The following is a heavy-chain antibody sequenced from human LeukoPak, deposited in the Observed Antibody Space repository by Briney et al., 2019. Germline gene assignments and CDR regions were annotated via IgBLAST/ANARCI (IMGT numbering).Heavy chain of an antibody. CDR3: AREGIWFGELLDYYYGMDV. J-gene: IGHJ6*02. V-gene: IGHV3-74*01. Sequence: GGSLRLSCAASGFTFSSYWMHWVRQAPGKGLVWVSRINSDGSSTSYADSVKGRFTISRDNAKNTLYLQTNSLRAEDTAVYYCAREGIWFGELLDYYYGMDVWGQGTTVTVSS. CDR1: GFTFSSYW. CDR2: INSDGSST. D-gene: IGHD3-10*01.